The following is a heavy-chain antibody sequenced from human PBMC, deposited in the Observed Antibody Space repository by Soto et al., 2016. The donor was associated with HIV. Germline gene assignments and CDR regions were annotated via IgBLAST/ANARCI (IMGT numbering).Heavy chain of an antibody. Sequence: QVQLVQSGAEVKKPGSSVKVSCKASGGTFSRYAISWVRQAPGQGLEWMGGIIPIFGTVNYAQKFQGRVTITADESTSTAYMELSSLRSEDTAVYYCARRYDSSGYYPGGFDPWGPGNPGHRLL. CDR2: IIPIFGTV. J-gene: IGHJ5*02. D-gene: IGHD3-22*01. V-gene: IGHV1-69*13. CDR3: ARRYDSSGYYPGGFDP. CDR1: GGTFSRYA.